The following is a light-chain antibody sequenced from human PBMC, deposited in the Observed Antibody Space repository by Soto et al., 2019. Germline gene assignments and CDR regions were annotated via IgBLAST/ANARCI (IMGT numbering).Light chain of an antibody. V-gene: IGKV3-15*01. J-gene: IGKJ1*01. CDR3: QQYHNWWT. CDR2: GAS. CDR1: QSGSSN. Sequence: IGMARSRATLSLSPGERATLSSRPSQSGSSNVVWYQQQPGQAPRLLIDGASTRVTGIPARFSGSGSGTEFTLTISSLQSEDFAVYYCQQYHNWWTFGQGTKVDIK.